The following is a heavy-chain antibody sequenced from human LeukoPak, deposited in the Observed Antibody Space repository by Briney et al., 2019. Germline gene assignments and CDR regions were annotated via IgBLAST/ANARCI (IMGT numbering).Heavy chain of an antibody. CDR1: GFTFSRHA. V-gene: IGHV3-23*01. CDR3: ARDRHDILTGYSIA. J-gene: IGHJ4*02. Sequence: GGSLRLSCAASGFTFSRHAMSWVRQAPGKGLEWVTAVSGSGGTTIYADAVKGRFTISRDNSNNTLYLQMNSLRGEDTAVYFCARDRHDILTGYSIAWGQGTLVTVST. CDR2: VSGSGGTT. D-gene: IGHD3-9*01.